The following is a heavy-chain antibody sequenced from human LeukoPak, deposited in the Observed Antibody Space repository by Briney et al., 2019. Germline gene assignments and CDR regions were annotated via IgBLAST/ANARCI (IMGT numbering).Heavy chain of an antibody. CDR2: IYHSGST. CDR3: AKLTGVSYYGMDV. Sequence: SETLSLTCNVSGGSISTYYWSWIRQPPGKGLEWIGYIYHSGSTNYNPSLKSRVTISVDTAKNQFSLKLSYVTAADTAVYYCAKLTGVSYYGMDVWGQGTTVTVSS. J-gene: IGHJ6*02. V-gene: IGHV4-59*08. CDR1: GGSISTYY. D-gene: IGHD7-27*01.